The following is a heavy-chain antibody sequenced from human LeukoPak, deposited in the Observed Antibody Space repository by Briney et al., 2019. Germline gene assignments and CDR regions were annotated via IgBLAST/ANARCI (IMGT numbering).Heavy chain of an antibody. D-gene: IGHD1-26*01. Sequence: SETLSLTCTVSGGSISSYYWSWIRQPAGKGLGWIGRIYTSGNTNYNPSLKSRVTMSVDTSKNQFSLKLSSVTAADTAVYYCARTRELTRNDAFDIWGQGTMVTVSS. CDR3: ARTRELTRNDAFDI. J-gene: IGHJ3*02. CDR2: IYTSGNT. CDR1: GGSISSYY. V-gene: IGHV4-4*07.